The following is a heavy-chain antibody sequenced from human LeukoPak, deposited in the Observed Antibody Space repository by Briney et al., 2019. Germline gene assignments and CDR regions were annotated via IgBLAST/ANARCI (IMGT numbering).Heavy chain of an antibody. CDR2: ISSSSSTI. J-gene: IGHJ4*02. D-gene: IGHD3-10*01. CDR1: GFTFSSYS. V-gene: IGHV3-48*02. Sequence: GGSLRLSCAASGFTFSSYSMNWVRQARGKGLEWVSYISSSSSTIYYADSVKGRFTISRDNAKNSLYLQMNSLRDEDTAVYYCAREGIHGSGSYYEYWGQGTLVTVSS. CDR3: AREGIHGSGSYYEY.